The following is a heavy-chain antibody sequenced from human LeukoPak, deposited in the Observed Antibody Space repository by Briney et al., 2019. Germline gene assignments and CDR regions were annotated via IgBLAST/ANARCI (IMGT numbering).Heavy chain of an antibody. CDR3: ARHPHYYFDDTAR. V-gene: IGHV4-39*01. CDR2: MFYSANT. Sequence: SETLSLTCTVSGDSVSTSNSYWGWIRQPPGKGLEWIGSMFYSANTYYNPSLKSRVTISVDTSKNQLSLRLSPVTAADTAVYYCARHPHYYFDDTARWGQGTLVTVSS. CDR1: GDSVSTSNSY. D-gene: IGHD3-22*01. J-gene: IGHJ4*02.